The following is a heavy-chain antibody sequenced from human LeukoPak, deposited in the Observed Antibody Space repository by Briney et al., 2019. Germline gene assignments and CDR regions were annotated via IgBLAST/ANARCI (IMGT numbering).Heavy chain of an antibody. CDR3: AELGITMIGGV. Sequence: GGSLRLSCAASGFTCSSYSMNWVRQAPGKGLEWVSYISSSGSTIYYADSVKGRFTISRDNAKNSLYLQMNSLRAEDTAVYYCAELGITMIGGVWGKGTTVTISS. D-gene: IGHD3-10*02. J-gene: IGHJ6*04. CDR1: GFTCSSYS. V-gene: IGHV3-48*04. CDR2: ISSSGSTI.